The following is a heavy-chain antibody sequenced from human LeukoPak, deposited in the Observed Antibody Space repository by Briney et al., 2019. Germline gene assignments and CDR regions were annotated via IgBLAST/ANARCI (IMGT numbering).Heavy chain of an antibody. J-gene: IGHJ3*02. CDR2: ISYIGST. Sequence: SETLSLTCAVSADSFSSHYWTWIRQPPGKGLGWIGYISYIGSTNYNPSLKSRVTISIDTSKNQFSLKLTSVTAADTAVYYRARDLVTVTKGFDIWGQGTMVSVSS. CDR1: ADSFSSHY. CDR3: ARDLVTVTKGFDI. V-gene: IGHV4-59*11. D-gene: IGHD4-17*01.